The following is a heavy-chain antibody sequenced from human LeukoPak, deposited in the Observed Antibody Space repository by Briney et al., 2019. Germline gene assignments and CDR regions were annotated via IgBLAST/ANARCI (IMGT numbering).Heavy chain of an antibody. J-gene: IGHJ4*02. CDR1: GYSISNGYY. CDR2: IYHSGST. V-gene: IGHV4-38-2*02. Sequence: KSSETLSLTCTVSGYSISNGYYWGWIRQPPGKGLEWIGSIYHSGSTYYNPSLKSRVTISVDTSKNQFSLKLSSVTAADTAVYYCVTSAAAMTLDYWGQRTLVTVSS. CDR3: VTSAAAMTLDY. D-gene: IGHD2-2*01.